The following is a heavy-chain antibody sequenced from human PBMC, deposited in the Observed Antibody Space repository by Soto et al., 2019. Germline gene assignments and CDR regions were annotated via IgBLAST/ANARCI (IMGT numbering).Heavy chain of an antibody. CDR2: ISWNGNDI. Sequence: EVQLVESGGDMVQPGRSLRLSCVASGFTFDDYAMWWVRQAPGKGLEWVSGISWNGNDIAYADSVKGRFTISRDDAKNSRYLQMKSLRAYDTALYFCAKDMDRYDFWTGSSFDSWGQGTLVTVSS. J-gene: IGHJ4*02. CDR1: GFTFDDYA. V-gene: IGHV3-9*01. D-gene: IGHD3-3*01. CDR3: AKDMDRYDFWTGSSFDS.